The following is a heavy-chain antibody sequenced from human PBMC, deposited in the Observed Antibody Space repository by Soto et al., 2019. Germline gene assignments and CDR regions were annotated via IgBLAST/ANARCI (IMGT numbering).Heavy chain of an antibody. V-gene: IGHV1-69*01. Sequence: QVQLVQSGAEVKKPGSSVKVSCKASGGTFSSYAISWVRQAPGQGLEWMGGIIPIFGTANYAQKFQGRVTITADESTSIAYMELSSLRSEDTAVYYCARDDCSGGSCYRGDFDYWGQGTLVTVSS. CDR3: ARDDCSGGSCYRGDFDY. CDR1: GGTFSSYA. D-gene: IGHD2-15*01. J-gene: IGHJ4*02. CDR2: IIPIFGTA.